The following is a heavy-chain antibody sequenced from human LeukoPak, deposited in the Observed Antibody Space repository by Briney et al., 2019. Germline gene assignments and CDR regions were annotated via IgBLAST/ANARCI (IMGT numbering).Heavy chain of an antibody. CDR1: GFTFSSYS. CDR3: VSDAYGDYVMNDY. D-gene: IGHD4-17*01. V-gene: IGHV3-21*01. Sequence: PGGSLRLSCAASGFTFSSYSMNWVRQAPGKGLEWVSSISSSSSYIYYADSVKGRFTISRDNAKNSLYLQMNSLRAEDTAVYYCVSDAYGDYVMNDYWGQGTLVTVSS. J-gene: IGHJ4*02. CDR2: ISSSSSYI.